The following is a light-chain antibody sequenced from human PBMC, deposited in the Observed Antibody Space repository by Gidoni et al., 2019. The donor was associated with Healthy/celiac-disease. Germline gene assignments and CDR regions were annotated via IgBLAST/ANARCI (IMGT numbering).Light chain of an antibody. CDR1: QSGSSSY. Sequence: ILLTQSPGTLSLSPGERATLSCRASQSGSSSYLAWYQQKPGQAPRLLIYGASSRATGIPDRFSGSGSGTDFTLTISRLEPEDFAVYYCQQYGSSPYTFGQGTKLEIK. J-gene: IGKJ2*01. CDR3: QQYGSSPYT. CDR2: GAS. V-gene: IGKV3-20*01.